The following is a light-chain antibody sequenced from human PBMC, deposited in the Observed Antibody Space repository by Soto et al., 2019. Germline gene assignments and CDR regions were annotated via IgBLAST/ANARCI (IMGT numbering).Light chain of an antibody. J-gene: IGKJ1*01. CDR2: GAS. V-gene: IGKV3-15*01. CDR1: QSVSSN. Sequence: EISMTQSPASLSVPPGERATLSWMSSQSVSSNFAWYLQKPGQAPRLLIYGASTRATAVPARFTASGSGTEFTLTISSLQSDDVGVYYCQQYDTWPRTLGQGTKVDI. CDR3: QQYDTWPRT.